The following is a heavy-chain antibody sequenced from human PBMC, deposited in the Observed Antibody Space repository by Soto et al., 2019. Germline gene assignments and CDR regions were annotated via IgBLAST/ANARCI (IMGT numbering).Heavy chain of an antibody. Sequence: GGSLRLSCAASGFTFSSYAMSWVRQAPGKGLEWVSAISGSGGSTYYADSVKGRFTISRDNSKNTLYLQMNSLRAEDTAVYYCAKQEYYYGSGSYFEFDYWGQGTLVTVSS. J-gene: IGHJ4*02. D-gene: IGHD3-10*01. CDR1: GFTFSSYA. V-gene: IGHV3-23*01. CDR3: AKQEYYYGSGSYFEFDY. CDR2: ISGSGGST.